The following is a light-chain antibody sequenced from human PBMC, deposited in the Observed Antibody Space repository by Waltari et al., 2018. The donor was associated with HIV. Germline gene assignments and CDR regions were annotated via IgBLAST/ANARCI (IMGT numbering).Light chain of an antibody. CDR1: SSDVGGYNY. Sequence: QSALTQPRSVSGSPGQSVTISCTGTSSDVGGYNYVSWYQKHPGKAPKFIVFDVSQRPSGVPDRFSGSKSGNTSSLTISGLQAEDEADYYCCSYAGSYTFEVFGGGTKLTVL. CDR3: CSYAGSYTFEV. V-gene: IGLV2-11*01. CDR2: DVS. J-gene: IGLJ3*02.